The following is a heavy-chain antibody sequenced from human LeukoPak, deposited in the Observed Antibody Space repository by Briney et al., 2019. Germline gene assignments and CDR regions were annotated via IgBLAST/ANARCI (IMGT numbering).Heavy chain of an antibody. Sequence: GGSLRLSCSASGFTFSSYAMHWVRQAPGKGLEYVSAISSNGGSTYYADSVKGRFTISRDNSKNTLYLQMSSLRAEDTAVYYCATNRGWASGDAFDIWGQGTMVTVSS. J-gene: IGHJ3*02. V-gene: IGHV3-64D*09. CDR2: ISSNGGST. CDR3: ATNRGWASGDAFDI. D-gene: IGHD5-24*01. CDR1: GFTFSSYA.